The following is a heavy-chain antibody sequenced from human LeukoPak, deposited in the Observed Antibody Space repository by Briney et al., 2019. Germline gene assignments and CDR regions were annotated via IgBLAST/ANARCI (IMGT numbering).Heavy chain of an antibody. J-gene: IGHJ3*02. CDR1: GFTFSSYA. Sequence: GGSLRLSCAASGFTFSSYAMHWVRQAPGKGLEWVAVISYDGSNKYYADSVKGRFTISRDNSKNTLYLQMNSLRAEDTAVYHCARDRLGPDAFDIWGQGTMVTVSS. V-gene: IGHV3-30-3*01. D-gene: IGHD3-16*01. CDR3: ARDRLGPDAFDI. CDR2: ISYDGSNK.